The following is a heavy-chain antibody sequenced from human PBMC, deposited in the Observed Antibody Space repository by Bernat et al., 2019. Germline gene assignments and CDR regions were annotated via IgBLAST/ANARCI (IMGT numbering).Heavy chain of an antibody. D-gene: IGHD2-2*01. CDR1: GYTFTSYG. J-gene: IGHJ6*02. CDR3: ARAFYCSSTSCYSYYGMDV. Sequence: QVQLVQSGAEVKKPGASVKVSCKASGYTFTSYGISWVRQAPGQGLEWMGWISAYNGNTNYAQKLQGRVSRTTDTSTSTGYMELRSLRSDDTAVYYCARAFYCSSTSCYSYYGMDVWGRGTTVTVSS. CDR2: ISAYNGNT. V-gene: IGHV1-18*04.